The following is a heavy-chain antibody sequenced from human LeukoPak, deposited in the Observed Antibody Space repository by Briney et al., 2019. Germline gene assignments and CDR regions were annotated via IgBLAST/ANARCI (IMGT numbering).Heavy chain of an antibody. V-gene: IGHV6-1*01. Sequence: KASQTLSLTCAISGDSVSSNSGAWNWIRQSPSRGLEWLGRTYYRSKWYNGYAVSVKSRITISPDTSKNQFSLHLNSVTPEDAAVYYWVGGPGSLLHWGQGILVTVSS. CDR1: GDSVSSNSGA. CDR3: VGGPGSLLH. J-gene: IGHJ4*02. CDR2: TYYRSKWYN.